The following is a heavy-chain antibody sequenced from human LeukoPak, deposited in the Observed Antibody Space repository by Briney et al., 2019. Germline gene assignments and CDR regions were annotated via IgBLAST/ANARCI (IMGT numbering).Heavy chain of an antibody. V-gene: IGHV3-23*01. J-gene: IGHJ6*02. CDR2: IGGSGTST. CDR3: AKTSQGHPPYYCSMDV. CDR1: GFTFSSYA. Sequence: GGSLRLSCAASGFTFSSYAMIWVRQAPGKGLEWVLAIGGSGTSTFYADSVKGRFTISRDNSKNTLYLQMNSLRAEDTAVYYCAKTSQGHPPYYCSMDVWGQGTTVTVSS.